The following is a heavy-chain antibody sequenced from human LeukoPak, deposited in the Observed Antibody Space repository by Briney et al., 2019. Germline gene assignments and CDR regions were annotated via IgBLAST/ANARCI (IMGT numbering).Heavy chain of an antibody. CDR3: AREAGAPARYYCDY. V-gene: IGHV1-69*13. CDR2: ITPILGTT. Sequence: SVKVSCKASGGTFSSYAINWVRQAPGQGLEWMGGITPILGTTNYAQKFQGRVTITADESTSTAYMELTSLRSEDTAVYYCAREAGAPARYYCDYWGQGTLVTVSS. D-gene: IGHD1-26*01. J-gene: IGHJ4*02. CDR1: GGTFSSYA.